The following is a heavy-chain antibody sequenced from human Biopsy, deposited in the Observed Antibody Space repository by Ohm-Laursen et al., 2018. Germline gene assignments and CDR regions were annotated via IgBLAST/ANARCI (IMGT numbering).Heavy chain of an antibody. Sequence: SDTLSLTCIVSGGPLNSYYWSWIRQPPGKGLEWIGYIYYSGIAANYNPSLKSRATISVDTSKNQFSLKVISVTAADTAVYYCARLTGDPSYWGQGILVTVSS. CDR1: GGPLNSYY. CDR2: IYYSGIA. V-gene: IGHV4-59*07. CDR3: ARLTGDPSY. D-gene: IGHD7-27*01. J-gene: IGHJ4*02.